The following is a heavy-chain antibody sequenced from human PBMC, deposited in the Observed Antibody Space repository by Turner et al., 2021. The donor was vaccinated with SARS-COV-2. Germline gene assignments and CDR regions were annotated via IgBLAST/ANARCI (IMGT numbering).Heavy chain of an antibody. CDR1: SGSISSSAYY. CDR3: ARQVSILGRWLAPFDS. J-gene: IGHJ4*02. D-gene: IGHD6-19*01. Sequence: LQLQESGPGLVKPSETLSLTCTVSSGSISSSAYYWGWIRQPPGKGLEWIGSFFYSGSTYYSPSLKSRITISVDTSKTQFSLNLSSVTAADTAVYYCARQVSILGRWLAPFDSWGQGTLVTVSS. CDR2: FFYSGST. V-gene: IGHV4-39*01.